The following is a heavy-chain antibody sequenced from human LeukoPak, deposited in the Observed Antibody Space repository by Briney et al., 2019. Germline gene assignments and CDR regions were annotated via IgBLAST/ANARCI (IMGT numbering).Heavy chain of an antibody. Sequence: GGSLRLSCAASGITFGNNWMHWVRQAPGKGLEWVSYISSSSSYTNYADSVKGRFTISRDNAKNSLYLQMNSLRAEDTAVYYCARPGSGSYSDYWGQGTLVTVSS. J-gene: IGHJ4*02. V-gene: IGHV3-11*06. CDR1: GITFGNNW. D-gene: IGHD3-10*01. CDR3: ARPGSGSYSDY. CDR2: ISSSSSYT.